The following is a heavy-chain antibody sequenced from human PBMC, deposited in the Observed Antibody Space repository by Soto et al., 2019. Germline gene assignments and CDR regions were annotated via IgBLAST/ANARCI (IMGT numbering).Heavy chain of an antibody. D-gene: IGHD3-10*01. CDR2: ISSSSSYI. V-gene: IGHV3-21*06. J-gene: IGHJ4*02. CDR3: ARDIGEMSAV. Sequence: WGSLRLSCTGSGFTFISSTITFVRHCPLKGLEWVSSISSSSSYIYFADSLKGRFTISRDNAKNSLYLQMNSLRAEDTAVYYCARDIGEMSAVWGQGTQVTVSS. CDR1: GFTFISST.